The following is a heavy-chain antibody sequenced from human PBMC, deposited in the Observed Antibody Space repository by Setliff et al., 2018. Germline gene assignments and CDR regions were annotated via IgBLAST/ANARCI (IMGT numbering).Heavy chain of an antibody. D-gene: IGHD3-16*02. Sequence: SVKVSCKASGGTFSSYAISWVRQAPGQGLEWMGGIIPIQGMANYAQKFQGRVTITADESTSTAYMELSSLRSEDTAVYYCASRDYVGGSYRPTTYTYWAQET. CDR3: ASRDYVGGSYRPTTYTY. J-gene: IGHJ4*02. CDR2: IIPIQGMA. V-gene: IGHV1-69*10. CDR1: GGTFSSYA.